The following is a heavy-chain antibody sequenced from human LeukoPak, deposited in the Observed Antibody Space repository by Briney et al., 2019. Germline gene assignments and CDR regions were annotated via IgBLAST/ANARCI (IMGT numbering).Heavy chain of an antibody. CDR2: INPNSGGT. CDR3: ARKYSGSYRFDY. CDR1: GYTFTGYY. Sequence: ASVKVSCKASGYTFTGYYMHWVRQAPGQGLEWMGWINPNSGGTNYAQKFQGRVTMTRDTSISTAYMELSRLRSDDTAVYYCARKYSGSYRFDYWGQGTLVTVSS. V-gene: IGHV1-2*02. J-gene: IGHJ4*02. D-gene: IGHD1-26*01.